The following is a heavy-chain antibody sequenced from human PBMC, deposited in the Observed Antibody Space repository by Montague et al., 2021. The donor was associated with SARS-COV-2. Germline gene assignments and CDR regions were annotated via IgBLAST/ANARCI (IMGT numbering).Heavy chain of an antibody. CDR2: IYYSGGI. CDR1: GGSMSDHY. CDR3: ARAVSVRRAVNWFDP. V-gene: IGHV4-59*11. D-gene: IGHD3-10*01. Sequence: SETLSLTCTVSGGSMSDHYWAWIRQPPGKGLEWLAYIYYSGGINSXASLKSRVSMSVDTSKNQFSLKLTSVTAADTAVYYCARAVSVRRAVNWFDPWGQGTLVTASS. J-gene: IGHJ5*02.